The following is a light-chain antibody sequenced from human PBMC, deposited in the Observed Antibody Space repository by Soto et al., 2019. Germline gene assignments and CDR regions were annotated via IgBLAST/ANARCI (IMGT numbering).Light chain of an antibody. V-gene: IGKV4-1*01. CDR2: WAS. Sequence: DIVMTQSPDSLAVSLGERATINCKSSQSILYSSTNKNYLAWFQQRPGQPPKLLIYWASTRESGVPDRFSGSGSGTHFTLTISSLQAEDVAVYYCQQYYSTLWTFGQGTKVEIK. J-gene: IGKJ1*01. CDR1: QSILYSSTNKNY. CDR3: QQYYSTLWT.